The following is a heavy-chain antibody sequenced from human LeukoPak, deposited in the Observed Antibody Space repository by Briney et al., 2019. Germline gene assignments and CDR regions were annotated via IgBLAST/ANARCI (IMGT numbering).Heavy chain of an antibody. D-gene: IGHD2-15*01. J-gene: IGHJ4*02. CDR1: GYTFTGYY. CDR2: INPNSGGT. CDR3: ARDRVYCPGGSCYPSYYFDY. Sequence: ASVKVSCKASGYTFTGYYMHWVRQAPGQGLEWMGWINPNSGGTNYAQKFQGRVTMTRDTSISTAYMELSRLRSDDTAVYYCARDRVYCPGGSCYPSYYFDYWGQGTLVTVSS. V-gene: IGHV1-2*02.